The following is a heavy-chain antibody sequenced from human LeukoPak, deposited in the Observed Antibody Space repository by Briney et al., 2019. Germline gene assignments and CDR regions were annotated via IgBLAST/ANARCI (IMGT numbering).Heavy chain of an antibody. J-gene: IGHJ4*02. CDR1: GGTFSSYT. V-gene: IGHV1-69*02. CDR2: IIPILGIA. CDR3: GSLGGRIAAAGLDY. D-gene: IGHD6-13*01. Sequence: GASVKVSCKASGGTFSSYTISWVRQAPGQGLEWMGRIIPILGIANYAQKFQGRVTITADKSTSTAYMELSSLRSGDTAVYYCGSLGGRIAAAGLDYWGQGTLVTVSS.